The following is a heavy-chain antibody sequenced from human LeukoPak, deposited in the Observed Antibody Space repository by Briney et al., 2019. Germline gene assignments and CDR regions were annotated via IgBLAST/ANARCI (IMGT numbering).Heavy chain of an antibody. CDR2: ISYDGSNK. V-gene: IGHV3-30-3*01. CDR3: ASWSRDKLLGPKGGRSSWYNFRGDYFDY. D-gene: IGHD6-13*01. CDR1: GFTFSSYA. J-gene: IGHJ4*02. Sequence: PGGSLRLSCAASGFTFSSYAMHWVRQAPGKGLEWVAVISYDGSNKYYADSVKGRFTISRDNSKNTLYLQMNSLRAEDTAVYYCASWSRDKLLGPKGGRSSWYNFRGDYFDYWGQGTLVTVSS.